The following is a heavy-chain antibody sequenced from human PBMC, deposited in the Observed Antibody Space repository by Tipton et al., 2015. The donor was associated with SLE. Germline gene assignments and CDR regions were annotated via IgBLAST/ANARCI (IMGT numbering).Heavy chain of an antibody. Sequence: TLSLTCTVSGGSISSYYWGWIRQPAGGGLAWIGRIYTNENTNYNPSLKSRVTMSVDTSKNHFSLKLISVTAADTAVYYCAREFLNPVTTVHYYFDLWGRGTLVTVSS. CDR1: GGSISSYY. CDR3: AREFLNPVTTVHYYFDL. V-gene: IGHV4-4*07. CDR2: IYTNENT. D-gene: IGHD4-11*01. J-gene: IGHJ2*01.